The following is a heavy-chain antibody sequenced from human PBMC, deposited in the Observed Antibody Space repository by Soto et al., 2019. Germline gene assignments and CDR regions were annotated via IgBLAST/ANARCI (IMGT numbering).Heavy chain of an antibody. V-gene: IGHV4-61*01. CDR3: ARDRVVVAANPNYYYYGMDV. Sequence: PSETLSLTCTVSGGSVSSGSYYWSWIRQPPGKGLEWIGYIYYSGSTNYNPSLKSRVTISVDTSKNQFSLKPSSVTAADTAVYYCARDRVVVAANPNYYYYGMDVWGQGTTVTVSS. D-gene: IGHD2-15*01. J-gene: IGHJ6*02. CDR1: GGSVSSGSYY. CDR2: IYYSGST.